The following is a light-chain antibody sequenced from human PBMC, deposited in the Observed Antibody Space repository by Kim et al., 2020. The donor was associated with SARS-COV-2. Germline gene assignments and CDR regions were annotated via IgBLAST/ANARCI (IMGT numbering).Light chain of an antibody. Sequence: ETASISCRSSRSLLHSNGYNYLDWYLQKPGQSPQLLIYLGSNRASGIPDRFSGSGSGTDFTLKISRVEAEDVGVYYCMQALQPPDTFGHGTKLEI. CDR2: LGS. V-gene: IGKV2-28*01. CDR1: RSLLHSNGYNY. CDR3: MQALQPPDT. J-gene: IGKJ2*01.